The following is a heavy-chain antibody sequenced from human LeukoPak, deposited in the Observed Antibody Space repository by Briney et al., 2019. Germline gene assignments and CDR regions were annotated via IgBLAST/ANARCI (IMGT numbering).Heavy chain of an antibody. J-gene: IGHJ4*02. V-gene: IGHV3-7*01. Sequence: TGGSLRLSCATSGFTFNYYMSWVRQAPGKGLEWVAKIVQDGSVREYVDSVKGRFTISRDNAKNSLYLQMNSLRIDDTAVYYCVRDWTNSDVGKMGDYWGQGTLVTVSS. D-gene: IGHD2-8*01. CDR2: IVQDGSVR. CDR1: GFTFNYY. CDR3: VRDWTNSDVGKMGDY.